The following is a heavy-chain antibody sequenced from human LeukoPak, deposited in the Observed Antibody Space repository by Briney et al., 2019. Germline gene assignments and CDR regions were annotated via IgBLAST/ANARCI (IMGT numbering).Heavy chain of an antibody. Sequence: PGRSLRLSCAASGFTFSSYAMHWVRQAPGKGLEWVAVISYDGSNKYYADSVKGRFTISRDNSKNTLYLQMNSLRAEDTAVYYCARDSRNYGDYVCHYWGQGTLVTVSS. CDR2: ISYDGSNK. D-gene: IGHD4-17*01. CDR3: ARDSRNYGDYVCHY. V-gene: IGHV3-30*04. CDR1: GFTFSSYA. J-gene: IGHJ4*02.